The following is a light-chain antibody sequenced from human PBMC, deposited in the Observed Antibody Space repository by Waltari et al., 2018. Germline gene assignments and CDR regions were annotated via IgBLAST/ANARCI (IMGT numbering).Light chain of an antibody. V-gene: IGKV1-39*01. CDR3: QQSHSAPLT. J-gene: IGKJ4*01. CDR2: SAS. Sequence: IQMTQSPSSLSASVGDRVTLTCRASQNIKSYVNWYQQHPGKAPKVHIYSASTLQSGVSSRFRGRGSGTEFTLTISSLQPEDFATYYCQQSHSAPLTFGGGTRVDFK. CDR1: QNIKSY.